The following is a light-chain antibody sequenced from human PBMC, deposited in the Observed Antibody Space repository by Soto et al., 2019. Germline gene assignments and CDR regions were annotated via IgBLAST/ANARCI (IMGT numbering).Light chain of an antibody. J-gene: IGKJ1*01. V-gene: IGKV3-20*01. CDR3: QQYGTSPKT. CDR2: GAS. CDR1: LSIGSN. Sequence: EIVMTQSPAPLSVSPGERATLSCGASLSIGSNLAWYQQKPGQAPRLLIYGASSRATGVPARFSGSGSGTDFTLTISRLEPEDVAVYICQQYGTSPKTFGQGTKVDIK.